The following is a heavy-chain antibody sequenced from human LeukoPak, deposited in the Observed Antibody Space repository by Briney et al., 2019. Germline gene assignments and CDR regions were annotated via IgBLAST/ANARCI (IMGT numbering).Heavy chain of an antibody. V-gene: IGHV1-46*01. Sequence: GASVNVSFKASGYTFTSYYMHWVRQAPGQGLEWMAIFNPSGGSTRSAQKFQGRVNMTRDTSTRTVYMALSSLRSEDTAIYYCARGRGFGGNSGFGYWGQGTLVTVSS. CDR2: FNPSGGST. CDR3: ARGRGFGGNSGFGY. CDR1: GYTFTSYY. D-gene: IGHD4-23*01. J-gene: IGHJ4*02.